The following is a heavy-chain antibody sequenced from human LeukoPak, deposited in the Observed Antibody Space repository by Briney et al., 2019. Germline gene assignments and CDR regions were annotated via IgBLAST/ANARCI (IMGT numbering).Heavy chain of an antibody. Sequence: SETLSLTCAVYGGSFSGYYWSWIRQPPGKGLEWIGEINHSGSTNYNPSLKSRVTISVDTSKNQFSLKLSSVTAAGTAVYYCARGRPKALKYSSGWYGLYYGMDVWGQGTTVTVSS. CDR1: GGSFSGYY. CDR2: INHSGST. CDR3: ARGRPKALKYSSGWYGLYYGMDV. J-gene: IGHJ6*02. V-gene: IGHV4-34*01. D-gene: IGHD6-19*01.